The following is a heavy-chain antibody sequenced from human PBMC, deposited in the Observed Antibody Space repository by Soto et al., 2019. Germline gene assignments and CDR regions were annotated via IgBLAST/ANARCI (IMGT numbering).Heavy chain of an antibody. CDR3: ARGPPRDYCSGGSCYSRFDP. D-gene: IGHD2-15*01. J-gene: IGHJ5*02. V-gene: IGHV1-2*04. CDR2: INPNSGGT. CDR1: GYALTGYY. Sequence: GASVKVTCKDSGYALTGYYMQWVRQAPGQGLEWMGWINPNSGGTNYAQKFQGWVTMTRDTSISTAYMELSRLRPDDTAVYYCARGPPRDYCSGGSCYSRFDPWGQGTLVTVSS.